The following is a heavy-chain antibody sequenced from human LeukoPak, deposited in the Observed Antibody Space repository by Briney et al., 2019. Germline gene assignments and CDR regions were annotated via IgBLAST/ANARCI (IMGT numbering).Heavy chain of an antibody. J-gene: IGHJ3*02. V-gene: IGHV3-23*01. D-gene: IGHD3-3*01. CDR2: ISGSGDST. CDR1: GFTFRSYA. Sequence: GGSLRLSCAASGFTFRSYAVSWVRQAPGKGLEWVSVISGSGDSTYYADSVKGRFTISRDNSKNALYLQMNSLRAEDTAIYYCTKGVVLTIFGMAWHAFDIWGQGTMVTVS. CDR3: TKGVVLTIFGMAWHAFDI.